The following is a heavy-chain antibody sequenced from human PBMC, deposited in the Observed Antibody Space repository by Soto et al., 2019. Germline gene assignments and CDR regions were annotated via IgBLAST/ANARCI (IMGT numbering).Heavy chain of an antibody. CDR2: IYYSGST. J-gene: IGHJ6*02. CDR1: GGSISSSSYY. D-gene: IGHD2-2*01. Sequence: LSLTCTVSGGSISSSSYYWGWIRQPPGKVLEWIGSIYYSGSTYYNPSLKSRVTISVDTSKNQFSLKLSSVTAADTAVYYCARAVPAAPYYYGMDVWGQGTTVTVSS. CDR3: ARAVPAAPYYYGMDV. V-gene: IGHV4-39*01.